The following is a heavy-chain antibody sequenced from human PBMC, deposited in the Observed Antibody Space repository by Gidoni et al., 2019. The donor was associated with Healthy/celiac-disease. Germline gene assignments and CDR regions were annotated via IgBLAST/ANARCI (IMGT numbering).Heavy chain of an antibody. CDR1: GFPFSSYS. V-gene: IGHV3-48*02. CDR3: ARGRQQLVLNWFDP. CDR2: ISSSSSTI. D-gene: IGHD6-13*01. J-gene: IGHJ5*02. Sequence: EVQLVASGGGLVQPGGSLRLSCAASGFPFSSYSMNWVRQAPGKGLEWVSYISSSSSTIYYADSVKGRFTISRDNAKNSLYLQMNSLRDEDTAVYYCARGRQQLVLNWFDPWGQGTLVTVSS.